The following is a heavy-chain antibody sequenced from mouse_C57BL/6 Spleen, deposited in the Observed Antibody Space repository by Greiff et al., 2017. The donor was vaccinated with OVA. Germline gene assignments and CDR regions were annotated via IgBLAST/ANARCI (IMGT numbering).Heavy chain of an antibody. CDR3: APLITSWYFDV. Sequence: VQLQQSGPELVKPGASVKISCKASGYAFSSSWMNWVKQRPGKGLEWIGRIYPGDGDTNYNGKFKGKATLTADKSSSTAYMQLSSLTSEDSAVYFCAPLITSWYFDVWGTGTTVTVS. CDR1: GYAFSSSW. CDR2: IYPGDGDT. D-gene: IGHD1-1*01. J-gene: IGHJ1*03. V-gene: IGHV1-82*01.